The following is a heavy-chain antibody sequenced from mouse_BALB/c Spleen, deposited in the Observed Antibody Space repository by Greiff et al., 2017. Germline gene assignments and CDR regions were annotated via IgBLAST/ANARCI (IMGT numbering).Heavy chain of an antibody. Sequence: EVKLMESGGGLVQPGGSMKLSCVASGFTFSNYWMNWVRQSPEKGLEWVAEIRLKSNNYATHYAESVKGRFTISRDDSKSSVYLQMNNLRAEDTGIYYCTRRARANYFDYWGQGTTLTVSS. CDR1: GFTFSNYW. V-gene: IGHV6-6*02. CDR3: TRRARANYFDY. D-gene: IGHD3-1*01. CDR2: IRLKSNNYAT. J-gene: IGHJ2*01.